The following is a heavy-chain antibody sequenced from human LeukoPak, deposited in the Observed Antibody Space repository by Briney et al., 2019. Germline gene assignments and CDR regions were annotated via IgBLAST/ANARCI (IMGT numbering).Heavy chain of an antibody. D-gene: IGHD1-7*01. CDR3: ARKHVYNWNYAMFDY. V-gene: IGHV1-2*02. Sequence: ASVKVSCKASGYIFTGYYMHWVRQAPGQGLEWMGWINPNSGGTNYAQKFQGRVTMTRDTSISTAYMELSRLRSDDTAVYYCARKHVYNWNYAMFDYWGQGTLVTVSS. J-gene: IGHJ4*02. CDR1: GYIFTGYY. CDR2: INPNSGGT.